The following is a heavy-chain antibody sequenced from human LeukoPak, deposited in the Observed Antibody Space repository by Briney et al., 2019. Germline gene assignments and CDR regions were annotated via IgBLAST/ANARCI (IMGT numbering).Heavy chain of an antibody. V-gene: IGHV1-69*01. D-gene: IGHD3-10*01. CDR2: IIPIYGTA. J-gene: IGHJ4*02. Sequence: AVKVSYKACGGTFSSYAISWVRQAPGQGLEWMGGIIPIYGTANYAQKFQGRVTITADEYTSTAYMALSSLRSEDTAVHYCARWRLDYYGAGSYYRDLDYWGQGTLVTVSS. CDR3: ARWRLDYYGAGSYYRDLDY. CDR1: GGTFSSYA.